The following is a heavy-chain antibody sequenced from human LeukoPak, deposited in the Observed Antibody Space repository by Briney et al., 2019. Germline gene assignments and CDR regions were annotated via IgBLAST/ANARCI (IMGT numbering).Heavy chain of an antibody. J-gene: IGHJ5*02. D-gene: IGHD1-14*01. V-gene: IGHV4-4*02. CDR2: IYHSGST. CDR1: GFTFSSYSM. Sequence: PGGSLRLSCAASGFTFSSYSMIWVRQPPGKGLEWIGEIYHSGSTNYNPSLKSRVTISVDKSKNQFSLKLSSVTAADTAVYYCARIHSGGTQIDPWGQGTLVTVSS. CDR3: ARIHSGGTQIDP.